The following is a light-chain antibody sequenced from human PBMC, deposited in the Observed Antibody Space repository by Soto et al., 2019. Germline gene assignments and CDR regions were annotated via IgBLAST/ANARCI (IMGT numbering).Light chain of an antibody. CDR2: GAS. J-gene: IGKJ4*01. Sequence: AIQMTQSPSSLSASVGDRVTITCRASQDISNDLGWYQQKPGKAPKLLIYGASTLQSGVPSRFSGSSSGTDFTLTISSLQPEDSASYYCLQDHDHITFGGGTRVEIK. CDR3: LQDHDHIT. V-gene: IGKV1-6*02. CDR1: QDISND.